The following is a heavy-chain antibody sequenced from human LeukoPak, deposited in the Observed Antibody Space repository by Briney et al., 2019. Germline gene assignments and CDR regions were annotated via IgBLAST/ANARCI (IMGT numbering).Heavy chain of an antibody. J-gene: IGHJ2*01. D-gene: IGHD4-17*01. CDR3: ARAPMTTVTTGEL. Sequence: GGSLRLSCAASGFTFSSYSMNWVRQAPGKGLEWVSYISSSSSTIYYADSVKGRFTISRDNAENSLYLQMNSLRAEDTAVYYCARAPMTTVTTGELWGRGTLVTVSS. V-gene: IGHV3-48*01. CDR1: GFTFSSYS. CDR2: ISSSSSTI.